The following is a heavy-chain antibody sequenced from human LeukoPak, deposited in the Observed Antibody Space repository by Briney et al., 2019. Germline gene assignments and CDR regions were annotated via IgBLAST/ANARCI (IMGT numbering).Heavy chain of an antibody. V-gene: IGHV4-59*01. D-gene: IGHD6-19*01. J-gene: IGHJ4*02. CDR2: IYYSGST. CDR3: ARGIWGYSSGPNDY. Sequence: SETLSLTCTVSGGSISSYYWSWLRQPPGKGLEWGGYIYYSGSTNYNPSLKSRVTISVDTSKNQFSLKLSSVTAADTAVYYCARGIWGYSSGPNDYWGQGTLVTVSS. CDR1: GGSISSYY.